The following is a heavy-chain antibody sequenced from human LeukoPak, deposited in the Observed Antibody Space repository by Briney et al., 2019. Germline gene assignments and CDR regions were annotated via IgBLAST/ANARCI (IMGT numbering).Heavy chain of an antibody. CDR3: ARYMVRGAHWYFDL. D-gene: IGHD3-10*01. V-gene: IGHV1-69*04. J-gene: IGHJ2*01. CDR2: IIPILGIA. Sequence: SVKVSCKASGGTFSSYAISWVRQAPGQGLEWMGRIIPILGIANYAQKFQGRVTITADKSTSTAYMELSSPRSEDTAVYYCARYMVRGAHWYFDLWGRGTLVTVSS. CDR1: GGTFSSYA.